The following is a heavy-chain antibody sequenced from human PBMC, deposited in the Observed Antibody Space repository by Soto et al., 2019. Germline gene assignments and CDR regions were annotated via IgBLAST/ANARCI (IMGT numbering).Heavy chain of an antibody. D-gene: IGHD1-26*01. V-gene: IGHV1-8*01. CDR2: MNPNSGNT. CDR3: ARDNSGSYYPEYFQH. J-gene: IGHJ1*01. CDR1: GYTFTSYD. Sequence: ASVKVSCKASGYTFTSYDINWVRQATGQGFEWMGWMNPNSGNTGYAQKFQGRVTMTRDTSITTAYMELSSLRAEDTAVYYCARDNSGSYYPEYFQHWGQGTLVTVSS.